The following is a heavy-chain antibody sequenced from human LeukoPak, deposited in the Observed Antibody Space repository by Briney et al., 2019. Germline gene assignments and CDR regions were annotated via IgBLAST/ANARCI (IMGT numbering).Heavy chain of an antibody. Sequence: ASVKVSCKASGYNFTGYYIHWVRQAPGQGLEWMGWINPTSGGTKYAQKFQGRVTMTWDTSISTAYVDLSRLRSDDTAVYFCARDPPRVGAPDYWGQGTLLTVSS. CDR3: ARDPPRVGAPDY. D-gene: IGHD1-26*01. CDR1: GYNFTGYY. V-gene: IGHV1-2*02. J-gene: IGHJ4*02. CDR2: INPTSGGT.